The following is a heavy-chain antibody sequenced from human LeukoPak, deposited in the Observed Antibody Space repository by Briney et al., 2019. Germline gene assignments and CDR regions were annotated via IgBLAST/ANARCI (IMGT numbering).Heavy chain of an antibody. V-gene: IGHV4-59*01. J-gene: IGHJ6*03. CDR2: IYYSGST. CDR1: GGSISSYY. D-gene: IGHD1-20*01. Sequence: SETLSLTCTVSGGSISSYYWSWIRQPPGKGLECIGYIYYSGSTNYNPSLKSRVTISVDTSKNQFSLKLSSVTAADTAVYYCARLTEWRGYYYYYMDVWGKGTTVTVSS. CDR3: ARLTEWRGYYYYYMDV.